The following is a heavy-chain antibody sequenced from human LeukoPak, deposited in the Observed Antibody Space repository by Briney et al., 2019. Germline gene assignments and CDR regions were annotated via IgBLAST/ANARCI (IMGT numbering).Heavy chain of an antibody. J-gene: IGHJ4*02. Sequence: PGGSLRLSCAASGFTFSNYSMNWVRQAPGKGLEWVSSISSSSSYIYYADSVKGRFTISRDNAKNSLYLQMNSLRAEDTAVYYCARGDDILTGYYLAFDYWGQGTLVTVSS. V-gene: IGHV3-21*01. D-gene: IGHD3-9*01. CDR2: ISSSSSYI. CDR3: ARGDDILTGYYLAFDY. CDR1: GFTFSNYS.